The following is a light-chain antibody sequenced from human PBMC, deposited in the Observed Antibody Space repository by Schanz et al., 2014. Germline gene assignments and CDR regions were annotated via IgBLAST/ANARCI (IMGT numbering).Light chain of an antibody. CDR3: ASWDDSLNGRV. CDR1: SRDVGGYNH. J-gene: IGLJ3*02. CDR2: EVT. Sequence: QSALTQPRSVSGSPGQSVTISCTGTSRDVGGYNHVSWYQQHPGKAPKLMIYEVTKRPSGVPDRFSGSKSGNTASLTVSGLQAEDEADYYCASWDDSLNGRVFGGGTKLTVL. V-gene: IGLV2-11*01.